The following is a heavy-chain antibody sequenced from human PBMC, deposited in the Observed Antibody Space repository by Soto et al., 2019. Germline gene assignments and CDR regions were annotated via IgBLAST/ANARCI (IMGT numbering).Heavy chain of an antibody. V-gene: IGHV4-34*01. CDR2: INHSGST. Sequence: SETLSLTCAVYGGSFSGYYWSWIRQPPGKGLEWIGEINHSGSTNYNPSLKSRVTISVDTSKNQFSLKLSSVTAADTAVYYCARVSVATISSDEYYYYYMDVWGKGTTVTVSS. J-gene: IGHJ6*03. CDR1: GGSFSGYY. CDR3: ARVSVATISSDEYYYYYMDV. D-gene: IGHD5-12*01.